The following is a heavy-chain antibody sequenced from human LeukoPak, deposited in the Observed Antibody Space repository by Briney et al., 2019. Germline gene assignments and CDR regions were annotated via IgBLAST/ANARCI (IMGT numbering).Heavy chain of an antibody. J-gene: IGHJ4*02. Sequence: ASVKVSCKASGYTFTSYAMNWVRQAPGQGLEWMGWINTNTGNPTYAQGFTGRFVFSLDTSVSTAYLQISSLKAEDTAVYYCARGGTSGYSYGEHDYWGQGTLVTVSS. D-gene: IGHD5-18*01. CDR2: INTNTGNP. CDR1: GYTFTSYA. CDR3: ARGGTSGYSYGEHDY. V-gene: IGHV7-4-1*02.